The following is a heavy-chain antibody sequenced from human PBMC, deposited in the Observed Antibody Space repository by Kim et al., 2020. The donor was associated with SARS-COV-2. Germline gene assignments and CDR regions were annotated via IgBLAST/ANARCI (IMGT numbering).Heavy chain of an antibody. CDR3: ASRRYTGTFYYCDY. J-gene: IGHJ4*02. CDR2: VNRDGGTT. Sequence: GGSLRLSCAASGFTFSSYWMHWVRQAPGKGLVWVSRVNRDGGTTSYADSVKGRFTISRDNAKSTLYLQMNSLRAEDTAVYYCASRRYTGTFYYCDYWRQGTLVTV. D-gene: IGHD1-26*01. V-gene: IGHV3-74*01. CDR1: GFTFSSYW.